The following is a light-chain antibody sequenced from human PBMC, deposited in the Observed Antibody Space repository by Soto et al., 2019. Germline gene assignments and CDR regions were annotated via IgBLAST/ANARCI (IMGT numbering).Light chain of an antibody. CDR1: QNVSRF. CDR2: DAS. CDR3: QQRSNWPPLT. Sequence: EIVLTLSPATLSLSPGEGATLSCRASQNVSRFLAWYQRRPGQAPRLLIYDASNRASGIPARFTGSGSGTDFTLTISSLEPEDSAVYYCQQRSNWPPLTFGGGTKVEIK. V-gene: IGKV3-11*01. J-gene: IGKJ4*01.